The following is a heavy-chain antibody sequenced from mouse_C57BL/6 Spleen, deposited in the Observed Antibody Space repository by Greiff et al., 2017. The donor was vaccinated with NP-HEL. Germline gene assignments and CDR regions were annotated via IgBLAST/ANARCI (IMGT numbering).Heavy chain of an antibody. J-gene: IGHJ3*01. Sequence: QVQLQQPGAELVRPGSSVKLSCKASGYTFTSYWMDWVKQRPGQGLEWIGNIYPSDSETHYNQKFKDKATLTVDKSSSTAYMQLRSLTSEDSAVYYCARALDGYLPWFAYWGQGTLVTVSA. V-gene: IGHV1-61*01. D-gene: IGHD2-3*01. CDR3: ARALDGYLPWFAY. CDR1: GYTFTSYW. CDR2: IYPSDSET.